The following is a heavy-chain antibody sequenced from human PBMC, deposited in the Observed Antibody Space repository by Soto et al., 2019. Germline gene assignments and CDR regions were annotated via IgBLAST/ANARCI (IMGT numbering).Heavy chain of an antibody. J-gene: IGHJ4*02. Sequence: GGSLRLSCAASGFTFGDYAMTWVRQAPGKGLEWVSSISASGGTTYYADSVKGRFTISRDNSKITVYLQMNSLRAEDTAVYYCAKDKSRYCASTTCDVRDDWGQGTLVTVSS. CDR2: ISASGGTT. D-gene: IGHD2-2*01. CDR3: AKDKSRYCASTTCDVRDD. V-gene: IGHV3-23*01. CDR1: GFTFGDYA.